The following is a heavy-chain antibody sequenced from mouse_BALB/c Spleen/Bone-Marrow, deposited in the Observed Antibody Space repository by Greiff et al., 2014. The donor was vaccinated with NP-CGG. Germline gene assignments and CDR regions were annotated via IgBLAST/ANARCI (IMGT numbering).Heavy chain of an antibody. Sequence: EVQLQESGAELVRPGALVKLSCKASGSNIKDYYMHWVKQRPEQGLEWIGWIDPENGNTIYDPKFQGKASITADTSSNTAYLQLSSLTSEDTAVYYCAPIYDGYYVAWFAYWGQGTLVTVSA. CDR1: GSNIKDYY. J-gene: IGHJ3*01. D-gene: IGHD2-3*01. V-gene: IGHV14-1*02. CDR3: APIYDGYYVAWFAY. CDR2: IDPENGNT.